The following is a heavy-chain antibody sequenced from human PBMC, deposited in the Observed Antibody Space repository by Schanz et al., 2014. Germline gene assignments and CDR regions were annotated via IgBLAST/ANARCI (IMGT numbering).Heavy chain of an antibody. V-gene: IGHV3-74*01. J-gene: IGHJ3*02. CDR1: GFTFSSHW. D-gene: IGHD4-17*01. CDR3: ARKMKLGVYGGKGHDSLDI. Sequence: EVQLVQSGGGLVQPGGSLRLSCAASGFTFSSHWMHWVRQDPGKGLVWVARINSVGSNTDYADSVTGRFTISRDNAKNTLYLQMNTLRAEDTAVYYCARKMKLGVYGGKGHDSLDIWGQGTMVTFSS. CDR2: INSVGSNT.